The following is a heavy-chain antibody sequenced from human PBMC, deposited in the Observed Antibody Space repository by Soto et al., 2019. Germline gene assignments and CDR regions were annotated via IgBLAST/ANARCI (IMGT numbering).Heavy chain of an antibody. CDR3: ARGVKSSGRIFDY. Sequence: SQTRSLTCAITGDSVSSNSAGWSWVRQSPSRGLEWLGRTYYRSNWYYEYAVSVRGRRTINPDTSTNQYSLQLNSVTPEDTAVYFCARGVKSSGRIFDYWGQGPLVTVSS. J-gene: IGHJ4*01. D-gene: IGHD1-26*01. CDR1: GDSVSSNSAG. CDR2: TYYRSNWYY. V-gene: IGHV6-1*01.